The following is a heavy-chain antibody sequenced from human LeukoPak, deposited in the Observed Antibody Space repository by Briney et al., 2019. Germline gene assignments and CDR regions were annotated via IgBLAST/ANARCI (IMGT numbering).Heavy chain of an antibody. CDR1: GYTFTSYG. J-gene: IGHJ4*02. Sequence: ASVKVSCKTSGYTFTSYGIDWVRQAPGQGLEWMGWISAYNGNTNYAQKLQDRVTLTTDASTRTAYMELRSLTSDDTAVYYCAIYDKSFSIDYWGQGTLVTVSS. CDR2: ISAYNGNT. D-gene: IGHD3-22*01. CDR3: AIYDKSFSIDY. V-gene: IGHV1-18*01.